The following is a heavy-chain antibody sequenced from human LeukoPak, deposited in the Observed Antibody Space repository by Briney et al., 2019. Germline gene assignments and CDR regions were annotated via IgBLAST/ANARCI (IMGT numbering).Heavy chain of an antibody. CDR2: ISGSGGST. CDR3: ARDLWTKQWLVGAHWFDP. Sequence: PGGSLRLSCAASGFTFSSYAMSWVRQAPGKGLEWVSAISGSGGSTYYADSVKGRFTISRDNSKNTLYLQMNSLRAEDTAVYYCARDLWTKQWLVGAHWFDPWGQGTLVTVSS. V-gene: IGHV3-23*01. J-gene: IGHJ5*02. D-gene: IGHD6-19*01. CDR1: GFTFSSYA.